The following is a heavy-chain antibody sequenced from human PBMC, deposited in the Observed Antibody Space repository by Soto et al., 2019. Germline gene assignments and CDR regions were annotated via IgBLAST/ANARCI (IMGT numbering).Heavy chain of an antibody. J-gene: IGHJ6*02. CDR3: ARVIYGGWSTIKDYYYYAMDV. CDR1: GFSFSTYD. D-gene: IGHD5-12*01. V-gene: IGHV3-48*02. CDR2: ISGGSSRI. Sequence: GGSLRLSCAASGFSFSTYDMNWVRQAPGKGLEWVSYISGGSSRIFYADSVKGRFTISRDNAKNSLYLQMNSLRDEDTGVYYCARVIYGGWSTIKDYYYYAMDVWGQGTTVTVSS.